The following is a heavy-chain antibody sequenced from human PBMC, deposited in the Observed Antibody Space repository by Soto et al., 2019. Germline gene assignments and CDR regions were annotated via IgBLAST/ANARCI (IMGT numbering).Heavy chain of an antibody. J-gene: IGHJ5*02. Sequence: SETLSLTYSVSGGSISSSSYFWGWIRQPPGKGLEWIGSIYYSGSTYYNPSLKSRVTVSVDTSKNQFSLKLSSVTAADTAVYYCARHPSDFWFDPWGQGTLVTVSS. CDR2: IYYSGST. CDR3: ARHPSDFWFDP. D-gene: IGHD2-21*02. V-gene: IGHV4-39*01. CDR1: GGSISSSSYF.